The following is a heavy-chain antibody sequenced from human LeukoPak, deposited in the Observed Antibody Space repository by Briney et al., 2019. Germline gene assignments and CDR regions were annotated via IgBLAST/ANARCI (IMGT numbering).Heavy chain of an antibody. CDR3: ARVLSQPAYYFDY. CDR2: IIPIFGTA. J-gene: IGHJ4*02. D-gene: IGHD2-2*01. Sequence: SVKVSCKASGGTFSSYAINWVRQAPGQGLEWMGGIIPIFGTANYAQKFQGRVTITADESTSTAYMELSSLRSEDTAVYYCARVLSQPAYYFDYWGQGTLVTVSS. CDR1: GGTFSSYA. V-gene: IGHV1-69*13.